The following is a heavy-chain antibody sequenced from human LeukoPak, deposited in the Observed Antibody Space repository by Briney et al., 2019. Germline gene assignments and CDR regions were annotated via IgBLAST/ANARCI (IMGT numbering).Heavy chain of an antibody. V-gene: IGHV3-48*01. Sequence: TGGSLRLSCAASGFTFSDYSMTWVRQAPGKGLEWVSYISSGSTTIYYADSVKGRFTISRDNAKKSLFLEMNSLRAEDTAIYYCARELVSLGTGYFDLWGRGTLVTVSS. D-gene: IGHD7-27*01. J-gene: IGHJ2*01. CDR2: ISSGSTTI. CDR3: ARELVSLGTGYFDL. CDR1: GFTFSDYS.